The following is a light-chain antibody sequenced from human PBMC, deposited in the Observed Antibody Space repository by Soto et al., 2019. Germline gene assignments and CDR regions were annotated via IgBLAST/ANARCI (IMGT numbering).Light chain of an antibody. CDR1: QSVSSNY. Sequence: EIVLTQSPGTLSLSPGERATFSCRASQSVSSNYLAWYQQKPGQAPRLLIYGASSRATGIPNRFSGSGSGTDFTLTISRLEPEDFAVYYCQQYGNSPQTFGQGTKVDI. CDR3: QQYGNSPQT. J-gene: IGKJ1*01. V-gene: IGKV3-20*01. CDR2: GAS.